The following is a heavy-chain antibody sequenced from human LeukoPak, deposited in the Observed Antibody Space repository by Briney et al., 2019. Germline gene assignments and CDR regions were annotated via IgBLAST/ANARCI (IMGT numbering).Heavy chain of an antibody. CDR1: GYTFTSYD. Sequence: ASVKVSCKASGYTFTSYDINWVRRATGQGLEWMGWMNPNSGDTIYAQKFQGRVTMTRNTSISTAYMELSSLRSEDTAVYYCARASSGRYYFDYWGQGTLVTVSS. CDR3: ARASSGRYYFDY. D-gene: IGHD2-15*01. CDR2: MNPNSGDT. V-gene: IGHV1-8*01. J-gene: IGHJ4*02.